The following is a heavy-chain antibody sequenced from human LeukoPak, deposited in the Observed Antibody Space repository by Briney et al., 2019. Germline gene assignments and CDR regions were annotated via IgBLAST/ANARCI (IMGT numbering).Heavy chain of an antibody. V-gene: IGHV4-59*08. J-gene: IGHJ6*02. Sequence: SETLSLTCTVSGGSISSYYWSWIRQSPGKGLEWIGYIYYSGSTNYNPSLKSRVTISVDTSKNQFSLKLTSVTAADTAVYYCARHPRYYYGVDVWGQGTTVTVSS. CDR1: GGSISSYY. CDR3: ARHPRYYYGVDV. CDR2: IYYSGST.